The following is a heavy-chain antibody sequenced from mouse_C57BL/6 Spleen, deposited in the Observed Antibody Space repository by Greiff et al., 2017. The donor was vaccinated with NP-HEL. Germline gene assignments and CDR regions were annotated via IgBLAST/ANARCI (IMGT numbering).Heavy chain of an antibody. CDR3: ARSYYGSSLFDY. D-gene: IGHD1-1*01. Sequence: QVQLQQPGAELVRPGSSVKLSCKASGYTFTSYWMHWVKQRPIQGLEWIGNIDPSDSETHYNQKFKDKATLTVDKYSSTAYMQLSSLPSSDSAVYYCARSYYGSSLFDYWGQGTTLTVSS. CDR1: GYTFTSYW. V-gene: IGHV1-52*01. J-gene: IGHJ2*01. CDR2: IDPSDSET.